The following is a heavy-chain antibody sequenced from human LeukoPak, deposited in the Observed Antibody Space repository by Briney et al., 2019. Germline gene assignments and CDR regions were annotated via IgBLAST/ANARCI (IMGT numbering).Heavy chain of an antibody. J-gene: IGHJ4*02. CDR3: ARVTGYQLLLS. D-gene: IGHD2-2*01. CDR2: IYYSGST. CDR1: GSSISNYY. V-gene: IGHV4-59*01. Sequence: SETLSLTCSVSGSSISNYYWSWIRQPPGKGLEWIGYIYYSGSTDYNPSLKSRVTLSIDTSKSQFSLKLNSVTAADTAVYYCARVTGYQLLLSWGQGTLVTVSS.